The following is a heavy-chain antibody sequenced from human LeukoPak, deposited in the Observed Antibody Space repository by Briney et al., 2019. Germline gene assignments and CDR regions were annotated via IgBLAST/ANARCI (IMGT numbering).Heavy chain of an antibody. V-gene: IGHV3-30*04. D-gene: IGHD3-16*01. CDR2: ISYDGGHE. Sequence: PGRSLRLSCAASGLTFSSYAMNWVRLAPGKGLESVAVISYDGGHELYADSVQGRFTISRDNSKHTLYLQMSSLTCEDTALYYCARGRRKFYDYILGKDSIDYWGQGTLVTVSS. J-gene: IGHJ4*02. CDR1: GLTFSSYA. CDR3: ARGRRKFYDYILGKDSIDY.